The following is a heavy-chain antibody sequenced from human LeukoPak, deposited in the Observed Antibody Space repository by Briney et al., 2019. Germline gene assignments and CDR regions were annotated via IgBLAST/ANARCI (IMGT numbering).Heavy chain of an antibody. D-gene: IGHD3-22*01. CDR3: EKWGNGPYSGYYG. V-gene: IGHV3-43D*03. CDR2: ISWDGGST. J-gene: IGHJ4*02. CDR1: GFTFDDYA. Sequence: PGGSLRLSCAASGFTFDDYAMHWVRQAPGKGLEWVSLISWDGGSTYYADSVKGRFTISRDNSKNSLYLQMNSLRAEDTALYYCEKWGNGPYSGYYGWGQGTLVTVSS.